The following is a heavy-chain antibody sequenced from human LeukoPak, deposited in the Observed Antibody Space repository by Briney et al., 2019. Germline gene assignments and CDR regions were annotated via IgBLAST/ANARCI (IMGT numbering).Heavy chain of an antibody. J-gene: IGHJ3*01. CDR3: TRPLNTVHDSFDV. Sequence: PSQTLSLTCTVSGVSVTSDHYYWVWVRQHPGQGLEWIRYIYYTGSTSYNPSLKSRLTISADTSKNEFSLKLSSVTAADTALYYCTRPLNTVHDSFDVWGQGTMVTVSS. CDR1: GVSVTSDHYY. V-gene: IGHV4-31*03. CDR2: IYYTGST. D-gene: IGHD4-11*01.